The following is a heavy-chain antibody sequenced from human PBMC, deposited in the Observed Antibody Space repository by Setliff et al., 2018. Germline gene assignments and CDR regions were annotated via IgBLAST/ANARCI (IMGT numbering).Heavy chain of an antibody. CDR2: ISTYNGHT. D-gene: IGHD6-13*01. Sequence: ASVKVSCKTSGYTFTDFGINWVRQAPGQGLEWMGWISTYNGHTNYAQKLQGRVTMTTDTSTSTIYMELASLTSEDTAVYYCARAGDAAAGRKGVFEYWGQGTLVTVSS. J-gene: IGHJ4*02. CDR1: GYTFTDFG. CDR3: ARAGDAAAGRKGVFEY. V-gene: IGHV1-18*01.